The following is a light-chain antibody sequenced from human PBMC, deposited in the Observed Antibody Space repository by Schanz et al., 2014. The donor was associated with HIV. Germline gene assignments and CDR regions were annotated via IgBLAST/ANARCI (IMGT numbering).Light chain of an antibody. V-gene: IGKV3-15*01. CDR3: QQYNNWYT. CDR1: QSVSSGY. CDR2: DTS. Sequence: EIVLTQSPGTLSLSPGERATLSCRASQSVSSGYLAWYQQKPGQAPRLLIYDTSTRATGIPARFSGSGSGTEFTLTISSLQSEDFAVYYCQQYNNWYTFGQGTRLEIK. J-gene: IGKJ2*01.